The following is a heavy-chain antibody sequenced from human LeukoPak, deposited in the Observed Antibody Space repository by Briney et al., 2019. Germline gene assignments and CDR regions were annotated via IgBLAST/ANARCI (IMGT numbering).Heavy chain of an antibody. CDR3: ASPYYYDSSGYYDGYYYGMDV. CDR2: IGAYNGNT. Sequence: ASVKVSCKASGYTFTSYGISWVRQAPGQGLEWMGWIGAYNGNTNYAQKLQGRVTMTTDTSTSTAYMELRSLRSDDTAVYYCASPYYYDSSGYYDGYYYGMDVWGQGTTVTVSS. CDR1: GYTFTSYG. V-gene: IGHV1-18*01. D-gene: IGHD3-22*01. J-gene: IGHJ6*02.